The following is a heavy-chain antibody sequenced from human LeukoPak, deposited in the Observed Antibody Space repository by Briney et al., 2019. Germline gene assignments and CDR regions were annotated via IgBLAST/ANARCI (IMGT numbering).Heavy chain of an antibody. CDR2: MNPNSGNT. Sequence: ASVKVSCKASGYTFTSYDINWVRQATGQGLEWMGWMNPNSGNTDYAQKFQDRVTITRNTSIGTAYMELSSLRSEDTAVYYCARGHLLWSYWGQGTLVTVSS. J-gene: IGHJ4*02. CDR3: ARGHLLWSY. V-gene: IGHV1-8*03. CDR1: GYTFTSYD. D-gene: IGHD3-10*01.